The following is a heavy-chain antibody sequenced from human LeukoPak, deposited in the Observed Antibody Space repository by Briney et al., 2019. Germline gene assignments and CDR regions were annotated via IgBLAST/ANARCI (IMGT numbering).Heavy chain of an antibody. D-gene: IGHD4-17*01. CDR1: GYTLTELS. V-gene: IGHV1-24*01. CDR3: ATVTVGAPLFDY. CDR2: FDPEDGET. J-gene: IGHJ4*02. Sequence: ASVKVSCKVSGYTLTELSMHWVRQAPGKGLEWMGGFDPEDGETIYAQKFQGRVTMTEDTSTDTAYMELSSLRSEDTAVYYCATVTVGAPLFDYWGQGTLVTVSS.